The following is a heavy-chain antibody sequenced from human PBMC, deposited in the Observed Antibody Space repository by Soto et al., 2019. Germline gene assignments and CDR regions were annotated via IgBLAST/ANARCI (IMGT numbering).Heavy chain of an antibody. CDR2: ISYDGSNK. CDR1: GFTFSSYV. Sequence: GGSLRLSCAASGFTFSSYVMHWVRQAPGKGLEWVAVISYDGSNKYYADSVKGRFTISRDNSKNTLYLQMNSLRAEDTAVYYCARGRGYRLGEEVDPWGQGTLVTVSS. CDR3: ARGRGYRLGEEVDP. V-gene: IGHV3-30-3*01. D-gene: IGHD3-16*01. J-gene: IGHJ5*02.